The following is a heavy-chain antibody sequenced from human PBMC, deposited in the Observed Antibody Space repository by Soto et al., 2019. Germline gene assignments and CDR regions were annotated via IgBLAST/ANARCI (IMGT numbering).Heavy chain of an antibody. CDR1: GFTFSDCY. D-gene: IGHD6-13*01. V-gene: IGHV3-11*01. CDR2: ISSSGSTI. CDR3: ARELRGTAAAGTRNYYMDV. Sequence: QVQLVESGGGLVKPGGSLRLSCAASGFTFSDCYMSWIRQAPGKGLECVSYISSSGSTIYYSDSVKGRFTISRDNAKNSLYLQMNSLRAEDTAVYYCARELRGTAAAGTRNYYMDVWGKGTTVTVSS. J-gene: IGHJ6*03.